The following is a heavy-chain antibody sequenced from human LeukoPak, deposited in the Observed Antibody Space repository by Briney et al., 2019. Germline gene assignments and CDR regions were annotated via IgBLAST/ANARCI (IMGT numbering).Heavy chain of an antibody. J-gene: IGHJ4*02. CDR3: ARTAARRFDY. CDR1: GYTFPSYF. D-gene: IGHD6-6*01. Sequence: ASVKVSCKASGYTFPSYFMHWVRQAPGQGLEWMGIINPTGGSTTYAQKFQGRVTMTRDTSASTVYMELSSLRSDDTAVYYCARTAARRFDYWGQGTLVTVSS. CDR2: INPTGGST. V-gene: IGHV1-46*01.